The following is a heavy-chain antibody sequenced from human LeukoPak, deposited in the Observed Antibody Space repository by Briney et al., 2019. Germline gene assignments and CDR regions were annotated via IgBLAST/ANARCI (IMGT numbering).Heavy chain of an antibody. D-gene: IGHD6-13*01. Sequence: PGGSLRLSRAASGFTFSSYEMIWVRQAPAKGLDWVSYITSSGTSIYYADSGKGRFTIFRVNTKYSLYLQMNRLRTADTAVYYSARGRPTPGTDYWGQGILVTVSS. J-gene: IGHJ4*02. CDR2: ITSSGTSI. CDR1: GFTFSSYE. V-gene: IGHV3-48*03. CDR3: ARGRPTPGTDY.